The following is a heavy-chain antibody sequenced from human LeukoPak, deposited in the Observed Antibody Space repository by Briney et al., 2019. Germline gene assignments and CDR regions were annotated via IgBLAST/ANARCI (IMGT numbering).Heavy chain of an antibody. CDR3: ARDPYSGLFDY. J-gene: IGHJ4*02. CDR2: ISSSSSYI. V-gene: IGHV3-21*01. D-gene: IGHD4-11*01. CDR1: GFTFSSYS. Sequence: KPGGPLRLSCAASGFTFSSYSINWVRQAQGKWLEWVSSISSSSSYIYYADSVKGRFTISRDNAKNSLYLQMNSLRAEDTAVYYCARDPYSGLFDYWGQGTLVTVSS.